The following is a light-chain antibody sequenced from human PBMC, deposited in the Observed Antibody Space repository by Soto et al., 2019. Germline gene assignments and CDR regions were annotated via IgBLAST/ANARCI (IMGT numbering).Light chain of an antibody. Sequence: QSALTQPRSVSGSPXQXVTISCTGTSSDVGGYNYVSWYQQHPGKAPKLMIYDVSKRPSGVPDRFSGSKSGNTASLTISGVQAEDEADYSCCSYAGSYTYVFGTGTKVTVL. J-gene: IGLJ1*01. CDR1: SSDVGGYNY. CDR2: DVS. CDR3: CSYAGSYTYV. V-gene: IGLV2-11*01.